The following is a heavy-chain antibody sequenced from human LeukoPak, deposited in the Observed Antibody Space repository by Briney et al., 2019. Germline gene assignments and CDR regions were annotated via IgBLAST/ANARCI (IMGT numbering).Heavy chain of an antibody. CDR1: GFTFSSYA. V-gene: IGHV3-23*01. J-gene: IGHJ4*02. CDR2: ISGSGGST. CDR3: AKSRSGSANWALQIFDN. Sequence: GGSLRLSCAASGFTFSSYAMSWVRQAPGKGLEWVSAISGSGGSTYYADSVKGRFTISRDNSNNTLYVQMNSLRAEDTAVYFCAKSRSGSANWALQIFDNWGQGTLVTVSS. D-gene: IGHD1-1*01.